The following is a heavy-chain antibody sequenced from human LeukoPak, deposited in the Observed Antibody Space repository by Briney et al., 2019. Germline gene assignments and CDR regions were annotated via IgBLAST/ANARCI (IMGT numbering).Heavy chain of an antibody. D-gene: IGHD3-9*01. Sequence: GGSLRLSCAASGFTFSSYSMNWVRQAPGKGLEWVSSISSSSSYIYYADSAKGRFTISRDNAKNSLYLQMNSLRAEDTAVYYCARDNYDILTGYRYWGQGTLVTVSS. CDR3: ARDNYDILTGYRY. J-gene: IGHJ4*02. CDR2: ISSSSSYI. V-gene: IGHV3-21*01. CDR1: GFTFSSYS.